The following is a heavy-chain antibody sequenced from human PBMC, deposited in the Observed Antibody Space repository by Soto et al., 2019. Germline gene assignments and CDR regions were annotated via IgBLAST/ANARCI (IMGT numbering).Heavy chain of an antibody. CDR1: GFSFNSYG. J-gene: IGHJ2*01. D-gene: IGHD3-10*01. Sequence: QVQLVESGGGVVQPGRSLRLSCAASGFSFNSYGMHWFRQAPGKGLGWVAIIWYDVRNKYYADSVQGRFTVSRDNSKNMLYLQMDRLRVEDTAVFYCARDGAFGQNSAWWFDLWGRGTLVTVSS. CDR2: IWYDVRNK. V-gene: IGHV3-33*01. CDR3: ARDGAFGQNSAWWFDL.